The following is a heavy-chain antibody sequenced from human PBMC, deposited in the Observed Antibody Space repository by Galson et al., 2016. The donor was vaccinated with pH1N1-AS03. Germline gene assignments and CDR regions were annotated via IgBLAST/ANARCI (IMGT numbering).Heavy chain of an antibody. Sequence: SLRLSCAASGFTFSNLWMHWVRQGPGKGLVWVARVNGDGSSTAYADSVKGRFTISRDNAKNTVYLQMIGLRAEDTAVYYCATGRGYYYEYWGQGTLVTVSS. V-gene: IGHV3-74*01. CDR1: GFTFSNLW. D-gene: IGHD3-10*01. CDR2: VNGDGSST. J-gene: IGHJ4*02. CDR3: ATGRGYYYEY.